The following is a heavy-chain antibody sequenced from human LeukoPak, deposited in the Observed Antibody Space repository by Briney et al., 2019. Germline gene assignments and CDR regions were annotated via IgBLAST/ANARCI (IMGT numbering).Heavy chain of an antibody. CDR3: ATNSGTPPRYMGV. Sequence: GGSLRLSCEASGLTLTYYPFSNYGMHWVRQSPGKGLEWVAVIWYDGSNEGYGDSVKGRFTISRDNSKNMLYLQMNSLRDEDTAVYHCATNSGTPPRYMGVWGKGTTVSVSS. D-gene: IGHD1-1*01. CDR1: GLTLTYYPFSNYG. J-gene: IGHJ6*03. V-gene: IGHV3-33*01. CDR2: IWYDGSNE.